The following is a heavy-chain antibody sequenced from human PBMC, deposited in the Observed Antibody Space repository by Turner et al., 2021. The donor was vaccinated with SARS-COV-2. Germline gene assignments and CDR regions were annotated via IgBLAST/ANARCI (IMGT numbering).Heavy chain of an antibody. D-gene: IGHD2-21*01. CDR1: GGSISSSSYY. V-gene: IGHV4-39*07. Sequence: QLQLQESGPGLVKPSETLSLTCTASGGSISSSSYYWGWIRQPPGKGLEWIGNIYYSGSTYYNPSLKSRVTISVDTSKNQFSLKLSSVTAADTAVYYCARAHYPGSLFRFDPWGQGTLVTVSS. CDR2: IYYSGST. CDR3: ARAHYPGSLFRFDP. J-gene: IGHJ5*02.